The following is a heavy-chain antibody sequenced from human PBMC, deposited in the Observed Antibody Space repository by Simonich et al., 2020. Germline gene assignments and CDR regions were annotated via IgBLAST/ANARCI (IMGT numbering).Heavy chain of an antibody. J-gene: IGHJ4*02. CDR2: INPTSGGT. CDR1: GYTFTGYY. D-gene: IGHD2-2*01. V-gene: IGHV1-2*02. CDR3: ARVPDRVLNAGVTFDY. Sequence: QVQLVQSGAEVKKPGASVKVSCKASGYTFTGYYMHWVRQAPGQGLEWMGWINPTSGGTNYAQKFQGRVTMTRDTSISTAYMELSRLRSDDTAVYYCARVPDRVLNAGVTFDYWGQGTLVTVSS.